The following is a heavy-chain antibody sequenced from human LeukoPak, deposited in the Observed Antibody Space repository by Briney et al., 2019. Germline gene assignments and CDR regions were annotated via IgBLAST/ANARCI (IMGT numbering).Heavy chain of an antibody. D-gene: IGHD6-13*01. CDR1: GFTFDSYA. CDR2: ISDSGGST. Sequence: GGSLRLSCAASGFTFDSYAMSWVRQAPGKGLEWVSLISDSGGSTYYADSVKGRFTISRDNSKNTLSLQMNSLRAEDTALYYCAKGWQQLADWGQGTLVTVSS. J-gene: IGHJ4*02. CDR3: AKGWQQLAD. V-gene: IGHV3-23*01.